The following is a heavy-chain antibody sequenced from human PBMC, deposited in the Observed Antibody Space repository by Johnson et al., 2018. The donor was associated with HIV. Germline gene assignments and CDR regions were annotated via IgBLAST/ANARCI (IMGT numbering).Heavy chain of an antibody. J-gene: IGHJ3*02. D-gene: IGHD3-10*01. Sequence: QVQLVESGGGVVQPGRSLRLSCAASGFTFSSYGMHWVRQAPGKGLEWVAIISYDGSNKYYADSVKGRFTISRDNSKNTLHLQMNSLSAEDTAVYYCARGRITMVQGVIFGAFDIWGQGTMVTVSS. CDR1: GFTFSSYG. CDR3: ARGRITMVQGVIFGAFDI. V-gene: IGHV3-30*19. CDR2: ISYDGSNK.